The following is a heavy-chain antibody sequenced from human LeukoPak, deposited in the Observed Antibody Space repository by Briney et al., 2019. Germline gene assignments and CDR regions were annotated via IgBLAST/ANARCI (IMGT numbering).Heavy chain of an antibody. J-gene: IGHJ6*03. D-gene: IGHD5-18*01. V-gene: IGHV4-59*01. Sequence: SQTLSLTRTVSGGFISSYYWSWIRQPPGKGLEWIGYIYYSGSTNYNPSLKSRVTISVDTSKNQFSLKLSSVTAADTAVYFCARTTEGGYTYDYFYYYYMDVWGKGTTVTISS. CDR1: GGFISSYY. CDR3: ARTTEGGYTYDYFYYYYMDV. CDR2: IYYSGST.